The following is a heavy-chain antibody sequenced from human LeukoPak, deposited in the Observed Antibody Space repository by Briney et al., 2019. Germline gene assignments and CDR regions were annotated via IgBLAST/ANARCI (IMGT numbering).Heavy chain of an antibody. J-gene: IGHJ6*03. CDR1: GYTFTSYG. D-gene: IGHD2-2*01. Sequence: GASVKVSCKASGYTFTSYGISWVRQAPGQGLEWMGWISAYSGNSNYAQKLQGRVTMTTDTSTTTAYMELRGLRSDDTAVYYCARDGGDIVVVPALKTQTYYYYSYMDVWGKGTTVTVSS. CDR2: ISAYSGNS. CDR3: ARDGGDIVVVPALKTQTYYYYSYMDV. V-gene: IGHV1-18*01.